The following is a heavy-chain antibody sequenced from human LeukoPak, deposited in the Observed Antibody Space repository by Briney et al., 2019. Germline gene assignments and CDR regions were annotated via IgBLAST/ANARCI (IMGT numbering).Heavy chain of an antibody. J-gene: IGHJ6*02. Sequence: SETLSLTCAVYGGSFSGYYWSWIRQPPGKGLDWNGEINHSGSTNYNPSLKSRVTISVDTSKNQFSLKLSSVTAADTAVYYCAREGLAAAGYYYYGMDVWGQGTTVTVSS. V-gene: IGHV4-34*01. CDR1: GGSFSGYY. D-gene: IGHD6-13*01. CDR2: INHSGST. CDR3: AREGLAAAGYYYYGMDV.